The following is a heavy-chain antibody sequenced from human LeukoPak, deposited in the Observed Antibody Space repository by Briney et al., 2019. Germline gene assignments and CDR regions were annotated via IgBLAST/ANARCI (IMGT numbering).Heavy chain of an antibody. D-gene: IGHD2-15*01. CDR1: GFTLSSYW. CDR3: ARAVSPRGWLYYYYGMDV. Sequence: GGSLRLSCAASGFTLSSYWMHWVRQAPGKGLVWVSRINSDGSSTSYADSVKGRFTISRDNAKNTLYLQMNSLRAEDTAVYYCARAVSPRGWLYYYYGMDVWGQGTTVTVSS. V-gene: IGHV3-74*01. J-gene: IGHJ6*02. CDR2: INSDGSST.